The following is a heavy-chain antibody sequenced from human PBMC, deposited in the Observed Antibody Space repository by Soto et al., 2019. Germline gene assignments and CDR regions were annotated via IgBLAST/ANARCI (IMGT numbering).Heavy chain of an antibody. D-gene: IGHD6-25*01. Sequence: QVQLVQSGTEVKKPGASVNVSCKAFGYTFTSYGFGWVQQVPGQGLEWLGWISAFNGDTHYSRTMKGRLTVTADPATTSVHMELTSLTPADTAVYYCTREAGWQRMVPYDWGQGTLVTVS. J-gene: IGHJ1*01. CDR2: ISAFNGDT. CDR3: TREAGWQRMVPYD. V-gene: IGHV1-18*01. CDR1: GYTFTSYG.